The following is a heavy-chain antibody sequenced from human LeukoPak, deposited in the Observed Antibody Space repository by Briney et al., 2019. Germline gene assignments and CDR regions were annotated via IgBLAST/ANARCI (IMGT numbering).Heavy chain of an antibody. CDR1: GGSISSYY. Sequence: SETLSLTCTVSGGSISSYYWSWIRQPAGKGLEWIGRIYTSGSTNYNPSLKSRVTMPVDTSKNQFSLKLSSVTAADTAVYYCACQMWDYNWFDPWGQGTLVTVSS. V-gene: IGHV4-4*07. J-gene: IGHJ5*02. CDR2: IYTSGST. CDR3: ACQMWDYNWFDP. D-gene: IGHD1-26*01.